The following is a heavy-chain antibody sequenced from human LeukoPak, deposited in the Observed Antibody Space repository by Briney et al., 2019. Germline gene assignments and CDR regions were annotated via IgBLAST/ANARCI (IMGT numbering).Heavy chain of an antibody. CDR3: ASFQDGSYGVY. Sequence: GGSLRLSCAASGFTFSSYWVSWVRQAPGKGLEWVANIKQDGSEKYYVDSVKGRFTISRDNAKNSLYLQMNSLRAEDTAVYYCASFQDGSYGVYWGQGTLVTVSS. D-gene: IGHD1-26*01. CDR2: IKQDGSEK. V-gene: IGHV3-7*01. J-gene: IGHJ4*02. CDR1: GFTFSSYW.